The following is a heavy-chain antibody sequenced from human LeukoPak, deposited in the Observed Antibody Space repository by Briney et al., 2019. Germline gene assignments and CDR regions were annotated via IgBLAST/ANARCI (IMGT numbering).Heavy chain of an antibody. CDR3: ARCRGDYYDSSGFDY. Sequence: GGTLRLSCAASGFTFSSYGMSWVRQAPGKGLEWVSAISGSGGSTYYADSVKGRFTISRDNAKNSLYLQMNSLRAEDTAVYYCARCRGDYYDSSGFDYWGQGTLVTVSS. V-gene: IGHV3-23*01. D-gene: IGHD3-22*01. CDR2: ISGSGGST. J-gene: IGHJ4*02. CDR1: GFTFSSYG.